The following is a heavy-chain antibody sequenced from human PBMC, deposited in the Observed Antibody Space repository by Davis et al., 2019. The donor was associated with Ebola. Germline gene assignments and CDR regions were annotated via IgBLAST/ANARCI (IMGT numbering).Heavy chain of an antibody. CDR3: AKAHSPTYYDSSGYSYYFDY. V-gene: IGHV3-9*01. CDR1: GFTFSSHT. Sequence: SLKISCAASGFTFSSHTMAWVRQAPGKGLEWVSGISWNSGSIGYADSVKGRFTISRDNAKNSLYLQMNSLRAEDTALYYCAKAHSPTYYDSSGYSYYFDYWGQGTLVTVSS. J-gene: IGHJ4*02. CDR2: ISWNSGSI. D-gene: IGHD3-22*01.